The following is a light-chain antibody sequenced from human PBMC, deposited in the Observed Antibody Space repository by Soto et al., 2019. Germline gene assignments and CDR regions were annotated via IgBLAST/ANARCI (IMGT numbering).Light chain of an antibody. Sequence: EIVLTQSPATLSLSPGERATLSCRASQSVSSNLAWYQQKPGQAPSLLIYGAFTRATGIPARFSGTGSGTEFTLTISSLQSEDFALYYCQHYNNWIASFGGGTKVDI. CDR2: GAF. CDR3: QHYNNWIAS. CDR1: QSVSSN. V-gene: IGKV3-15*01. J-gene: IGKJ4*01.